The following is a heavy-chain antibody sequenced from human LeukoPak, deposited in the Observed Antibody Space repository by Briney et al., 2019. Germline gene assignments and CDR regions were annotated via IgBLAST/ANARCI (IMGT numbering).Heavy chain of an antibody. D-gene: IGHD1-26*01. J-gene: IGHJ4*02. CDR1: GGSISSSNR. V-gene: IGHV4-4*02. Sequence: SETLSLTCAVSGGSISSSNRWSWVRQPPGKGLEWIGEIYHSGSTNYNPSLKSRVTISVDKSKNQFSLKLSSVTAADTAVYYCARDVADSGSPLGLWGQGTLVTVSS. CDR3: ARDVADSGSPLGL. CDR2: IYHSGST.